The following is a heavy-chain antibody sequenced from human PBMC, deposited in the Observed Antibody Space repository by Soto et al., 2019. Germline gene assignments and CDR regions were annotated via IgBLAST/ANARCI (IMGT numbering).Heavy chain of an antibody. CDR2: IYATTGST. CDR3: AMTVVASTPYFDP. CDR1: GGSISNKY. Sequence: LSLTCSVSGGSISNKYWSWIRQPAGKGLEWIGRIYATTGSTNYNPSLKSRVIMSVDTSKNQFSLRLTSVTAADTAMYFCAMTVVASTPYFDPWGQGTLVTVS. J-gene: IGHJ4*02. V-gene: IGHV4-4*07. D-gene: IGHD2-15*01.